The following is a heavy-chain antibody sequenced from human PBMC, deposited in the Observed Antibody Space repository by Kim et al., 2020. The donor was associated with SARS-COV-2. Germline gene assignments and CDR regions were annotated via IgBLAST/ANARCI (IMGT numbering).Heavy chain of an antibody. D-gene: IGHD3-3*01. J-gene: IGHJ4*02. Sequence: GESLKISCKGSGYSFTSYWIGWVRQMPGKGLEWMGIIYPGDSDTRYSPSFQGQVTISADKSISTAYLQWSSLKASDTAMYYCARVKKLTIFGVVIILGWAYFDYWGQGTLVTVSS. CDR2: IYPGDSDT. CDR1: GYSFTSYW. V-gene: IGHV5-51*01. CDR3: ARVKKLTIFGVVIILGWAYFDY.